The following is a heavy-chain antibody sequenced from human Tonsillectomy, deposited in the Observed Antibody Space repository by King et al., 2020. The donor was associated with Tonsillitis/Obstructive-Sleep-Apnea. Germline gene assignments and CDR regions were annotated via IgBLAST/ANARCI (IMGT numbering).Heavy chain of an antibody. J-gene: IGHJ6*03. D-gene: IGHD2-2*01. V-gene: IGHV5-10-1*01. CDR2: IDPSDSYT. CDR3: AGLYCSSTSCYEGPYYYYYMDV. Sequence: VQLVESGAEVKKPGESLRISCKGSGYSFTSYWISWVRQMPGKGLEWMGRIDPSDSYTTYSPSFQGHVTISADKSISTAYLRWSSLKASETAMYYCAGLYCSSTSCYEGPYYYYYMDVWGKGTTVTVSS. CDR1: GYSFTSYW.